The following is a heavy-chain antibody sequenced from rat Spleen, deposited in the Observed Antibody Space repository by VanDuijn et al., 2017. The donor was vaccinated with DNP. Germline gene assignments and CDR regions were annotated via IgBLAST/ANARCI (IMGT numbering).Heavy chain of an antibody. CDR2: ISTSGTST. J-gene: IGHJ4*01. CDR3: SKHKGSSSSYVMDA. D-gene: IGHD1-2*01. Sequence: EVLVVDSGGGLVQPGRSMKLSCAASGFTFSYYGMAWVRQAPKKGLEWVASISTSGTSTYYRDSVKGRFTISRDNAKSTLYLQMDSLRSEDTATYYCSKHKGSSSSYVMDAWGQGTSVTVSS. CDR1: GFTFSYYG. V-gene: IGHV5-25*01.